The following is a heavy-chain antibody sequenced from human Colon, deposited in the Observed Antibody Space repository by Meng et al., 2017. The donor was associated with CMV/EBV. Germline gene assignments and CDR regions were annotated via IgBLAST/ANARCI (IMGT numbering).Heavy chain of an antibody. CDR3: ARDGYSVPH. CDR1: GFTFSSYG. V-gene: IGHV3-21*01. Sequence: GESLKISCAASGFTFSSYGMHWVRQAPGKGLEWVSSISSSSSYIYYADSVKGRFTISRDNAKNSLYLQMNSLRAEDTAVYYCARDGYSVPHWGQGTLVTVSS. J-gene: IGHJ4*02. CDR2: ISSSSSYI. D-gene: IGHD5-18*01.